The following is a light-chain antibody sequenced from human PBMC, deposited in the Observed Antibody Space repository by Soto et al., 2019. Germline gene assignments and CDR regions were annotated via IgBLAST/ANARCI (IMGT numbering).Light chain of an antibody. Sequence: QSVLTQPPSASGYPWQRVSISYYGGNSHIGRNDVSWYQQLPGTAPKRLIFSNNQRPSGVSDRFSGSKSGTSASLAISGLRSEDEADYYCAAWDDSLSGLYVFGTGTKVT. V-gene: IGLV1-47*02. CDR3: AAWDDSLSGLYV. CDR2: SNN. CDR1: NSHIGRND. J-gene: IGLJ1*01.